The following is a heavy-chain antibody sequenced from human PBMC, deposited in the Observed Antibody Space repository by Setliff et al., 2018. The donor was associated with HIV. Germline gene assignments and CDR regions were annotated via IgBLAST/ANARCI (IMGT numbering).Heavy chain of an antibody. V-gene: IGHV3-11*04. CDR1: GFTFSDYY. CDR3: AKDLGVSYYNSWRNYYGMDV. J-gene: IGHJ6*02. CDR2: ISSSGTTT. D-gene: IGHD3-3*01. Sequence: GSLRLSCAGSGSGGSGFTFSDYYMSWVRQAPGKGLEWLSYISSSGTTTSYADSVKGRFTIPRDNAKNSVYLQMNSLRAEDTGVYYSAKDLGVSYYNSWRNYYGMDVWGQGTTVTVSS.